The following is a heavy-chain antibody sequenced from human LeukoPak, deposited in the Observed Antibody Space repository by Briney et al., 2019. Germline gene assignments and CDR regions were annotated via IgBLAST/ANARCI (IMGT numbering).Heavy chain of an antibody. Sequence: SETLSLTCTVSGGSISSGSYYWSWIRQPAGKGLEWIGRIYTSGSTNYNPSLKSRVTISVDTSKNQFSLKLSSVTAADTAVYYCARDRLYSSGWSGYYYYMDVWGKGTTVTVSS. CDR1: GGSISSGSYY. J-gene: IGHJ6*03. D-gene: IGHD6-19*01. V-gene: IGHV4-61*02. CDR2: IYTSGST. CDR3: ARDRLYSSGWSGYYYYMDV.